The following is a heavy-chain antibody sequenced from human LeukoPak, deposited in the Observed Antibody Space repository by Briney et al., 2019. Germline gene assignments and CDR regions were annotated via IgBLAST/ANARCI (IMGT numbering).Heavy chain of an antibody. CDR1: GFTFSSHN. Sequence: GGSLRLSCAASGFTFSSHNMNWVRQAPGKAMEGVSSITNNSTYIFYTDSVKGRFTLYRDHAENSLSLHMDTVGPEDRAVYYCARDPYSGNNGNDYYYYMDVWSKGTTVTISS. D-gene: IGHD1-26*01. CDR2: ITNNSTYI. V-gene: IGHV3-21*01. J-gene: IGHJ6*03. CDR3: ARDPYSGNNGNDYYYYMDV.